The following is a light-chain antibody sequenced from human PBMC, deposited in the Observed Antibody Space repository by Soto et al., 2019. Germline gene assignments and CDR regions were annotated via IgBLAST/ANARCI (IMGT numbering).Light chain of an antibody. CDR3: SSYTSSSIDYV. CDR2: EVS. V-gene: IGLV2-14*01. J-gene: IGLJ1*01. CDR1: SSDVGGYNY. Sequence: QSVLTQPASVSGSPGQSITISCTGTSSDVGGYNYVSWYQQHPGKAPKLMIYEVSNRPSGVSNRFSGFKSGNTASLTISGLQAEDEADYYCSSYTSSSIDYVFGTGTKLTVL.